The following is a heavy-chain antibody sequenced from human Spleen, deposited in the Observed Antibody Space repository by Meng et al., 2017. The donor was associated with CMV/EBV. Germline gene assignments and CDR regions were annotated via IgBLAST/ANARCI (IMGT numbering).Heavy chain of an antibody. CDR3: ARLDTRNWFDP. Sequence: CTVSVGSISSGGYYWSWIRQHPGTGLEWIGYIYYSGSTYYNPSLKSRVTISVDTSKNQFSLKLSSVTAADTAVYYCARLDTRNWFDPWGQGTLVTVSS. CDR2: IYYSGST. CDR1: VGSISSGGYY. V-gene: IGHV4-31*03. J-gene: IGHJ5*02.